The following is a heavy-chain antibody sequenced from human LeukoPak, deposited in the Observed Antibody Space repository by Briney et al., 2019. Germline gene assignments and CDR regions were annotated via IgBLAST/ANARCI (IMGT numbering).Heavy chain of an antibody. V-gene: IGHV3-23*01. J-gene: IGHJ4*02. CDR2: ISGSGGST. CDR3: AKDLTPYYFYGSGTFNY. Sequence: GGSLRLSCAASGFTFSSYVMNWARQAPGKGLEWVSAISGSGGSTYYADSVKGRFTISRDNSKNTVFLHINSLRPEDTAVYYCAKDLTPYYFYGSGTFNYWGQGTLVTVSS. D-gene: IGHD3-10*01. CDR1: GFTFSSYV.